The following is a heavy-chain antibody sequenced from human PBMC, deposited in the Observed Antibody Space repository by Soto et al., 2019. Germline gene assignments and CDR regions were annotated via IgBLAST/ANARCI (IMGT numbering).Heavy chain of an antibody. CDR2: ISSSSSTI. CDR3: AREVDSSPYYYYGMDV. Sequence: GGSLRLSCAASEFTFINYAMNWVRQAPGKGLEWVSYISSSSSTIYYADSVKGRFTISRDNAKNSLYLQMSSLRDEDTAVYYCAREVDSSPYYYYGMDVWGQGTTVTVSS. J-gene: IGHJ6*02. D-gene: IGHD6-13*01. V-gene: IGHV3-48*02. CDR1: EFTFINYA.